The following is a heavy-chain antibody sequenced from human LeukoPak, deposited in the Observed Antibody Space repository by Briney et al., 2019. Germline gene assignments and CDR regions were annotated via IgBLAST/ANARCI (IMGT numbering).Heavy chain of an antibody. CDR3: ATVLKSGSYKYYYGMDV. J-gene: IGHJ6*02. V-gene: IGHV3-23*01. D-gene: IGHD1-26*01. CDR2: IVGSASST. Sequence: PGGSLRLSCAASGFTFSSYAMSWVRQAPGKGLEWVSAIVGSASSTFYADSVKGRFTTSRDNSKNTLYLQMNSLRVEDTAVYYCATVLKSGSYKYYYGMDVWGQGTTVTVSS. CDR1: GFTFSSYA.